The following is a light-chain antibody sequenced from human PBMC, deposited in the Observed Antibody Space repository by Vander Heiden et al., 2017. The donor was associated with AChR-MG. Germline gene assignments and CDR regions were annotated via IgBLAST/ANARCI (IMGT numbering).Light chain of an antibody. CDR3: QQYLNWPPIT. CDR2: GAS. CDR1: QSVRSN. Sequence: ELVMTQSPATLSVSPGEKATLSCRARQSVRSNLAWYQQKPGQAPRLLIYGASTRATGTPARFSGRGSGREFTLTINSLQSEDSALYYCQQYLNWPPITFGQGTRLEIK. J-gene: IGKJ5*01. V-gene: IGKV3-15*01.